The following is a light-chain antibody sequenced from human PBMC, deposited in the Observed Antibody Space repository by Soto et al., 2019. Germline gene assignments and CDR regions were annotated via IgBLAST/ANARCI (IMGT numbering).Light chain of an antibody. Sequence: DIQMTQSPSTLSASVGDRVTITCRASQSISSWLAWYQQKPGKAPKLLIYDASSLESGVPSRFSGSGSGTEFSLTIRRLQPDDFATYYCQQYNSYSSWTFGQGPKVQIK. V-gene: IGKV1-5*01. CDR3: QQYNSYSSWT. CDR2: DAS. CDR1: QSISSW. J-gene: IGKJ1*01.